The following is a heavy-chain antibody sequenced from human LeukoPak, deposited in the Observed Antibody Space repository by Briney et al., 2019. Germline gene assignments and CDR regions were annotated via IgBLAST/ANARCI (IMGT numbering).Heavy chain of an antibody. J-gene: IGHJ4*02. CDR1: GFTFGSYA. D-gene: IGHD3-22*01. CDR3: AKETRGEYYYDSSGYGGSDN. V-gene: IGHV3-23*01. CDR2: ISGSGGST. Sequence: GGSLRLSCAASGFTFGSYAMSWVRQAPGKGLEWVSAISGSGGSTYYADSVKGRFTISRDNSKSTLSLQMNSLRAEDTAVYYCAKETRGEYYYDSSGYGGSDNWGQGTLVTVSS.